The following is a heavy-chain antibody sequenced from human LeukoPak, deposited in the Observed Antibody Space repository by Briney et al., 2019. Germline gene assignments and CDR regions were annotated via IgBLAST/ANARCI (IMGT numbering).Heavy chain of an antibody. CDR3: AKVDPATVTPGAFYYYYYMDV. V-gene: IGHV3-23*01. CDR1: GFTFSSHV. Sequence: TGGSLRLSCTASGFTFSSHVMSWVRQVPGKGLEWVSAISASGFSTFYADSVKGRFTISRDNSKTSVSLQMNSLRAEDTAMYYCAKVDPATVTPGAFYYYYYMDVWGKGTTVTVSS. CDR2: ISASGFST. J-gene: IGHJ6*03. D-gene: IGHD4-17*01.